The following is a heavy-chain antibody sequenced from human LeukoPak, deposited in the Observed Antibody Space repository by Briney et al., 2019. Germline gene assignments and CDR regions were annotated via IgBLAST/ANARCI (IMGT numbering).Heavy chain of an antibody. Sequence: SETLSLTCTVSGGSISSSSYYWGWIRQPPGKGLEWIGSIYYSGSTYYNPSLKSRVTISVDTSKNQFSLKLSSVTAADAAVYYCARLPVLKSTLYSSSNQAFDYWGQGTLVTVSS. V-gene: IGHV4-39*07. CDR3: ARLPVLKSTLYSSSNQAFDY. D-gene: IGHD6-13*01. CDR2: IYYSGST. CDR1: GGSISSSSYY. J-gene: IGHJ4*02.